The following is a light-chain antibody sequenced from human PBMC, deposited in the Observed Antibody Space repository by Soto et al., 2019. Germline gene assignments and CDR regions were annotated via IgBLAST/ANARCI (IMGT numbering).Light chain of an antibody. CDR1: RSNIGAGYD. Sequence: QSVLTQPPSVSGAPGPRVTISCTGGRSNIGAGYDVHWYQQLPGTATKLLIYHNSDPPSGVPDRFSGSKSASSSSLGITGLQAEDEADYYCQSYGIGLSAVYVVGTGTKLT. CDR3: QSYGIGLSAVYV. CDR2: HNS. J-gene: IGLJ1*01. V-gene: IGLV1-40*01.